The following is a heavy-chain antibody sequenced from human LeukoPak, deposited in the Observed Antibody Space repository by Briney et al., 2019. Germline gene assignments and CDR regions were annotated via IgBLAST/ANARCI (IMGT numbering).Heavy chain of an antibody. CDR2: VSSGASDT. J-gene: IGHJ4*02. CDR1: GYTFTNYW. Sequence: GESLKISCQGSGYTFTNYWIGWVRQMPGKGLEWMGTVSSGASDTIYSPSFQGQVSISADRSINTAYLQWSSLKASDTAMYYCARRRDWWGADWGQGTQVTISS. V-gene: IGHV5-51*01. CDR3: ARRRDWWGAD. D-gene: IGHD1-26*01.